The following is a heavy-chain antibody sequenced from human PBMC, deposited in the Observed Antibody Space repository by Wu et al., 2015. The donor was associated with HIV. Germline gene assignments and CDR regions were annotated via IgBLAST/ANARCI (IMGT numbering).Heavy chain of an antibody. CDR2: INPNSGGT. Sequence: QVQLVQSGAEVKKPGASVKVSCKASGYTFAGYYMHWVRQAPGQGLEWMGWINPNSGGTNYAQKFQGRVTMTRDTSISTAYMELSRLRSDDTAVYYCARDRGIAAAGTVRVGWFDPWGQGTLVTVSS. V-gene: IGHV1-2*02. CDR3: ARDRGIAAAGTVRVGWFDP. J-gene: IGHJ5*02. D-gene: IGHD6-13*01. CDR1: GYTFAGYY.